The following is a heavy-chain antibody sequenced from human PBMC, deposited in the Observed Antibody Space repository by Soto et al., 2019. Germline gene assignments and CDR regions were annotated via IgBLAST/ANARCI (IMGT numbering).Heavy chain of an antibody. J-gene: IGHJ5*02. Sequence: QITLKESGPTLVKPTQTLTLTCTFSGFSLSTSGVGVGWIRQPPGKALEWLALIYWDDDKRYSPSLKSRLTITKDTSKNQVVLTMTNMDPVDTATYYCAHFRSSHTDIVVVPAADGGSYWFDPWGQGTLVTVSS. CDR2: IYWDDDK. D-gene: IGHD2-2*01. V-gene: IGHV2-5*02. CDR1: GFSLSTSGVG. CDR3: AHFRSSHTDIVVVPAADGGSYWFDP.